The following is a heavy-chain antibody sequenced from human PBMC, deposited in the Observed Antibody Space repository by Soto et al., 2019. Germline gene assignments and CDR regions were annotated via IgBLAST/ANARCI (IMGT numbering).Heavy chain of an antibody. CDR1: GYSFTSYW. CDR3: ARHRRVSSGYDWGYYYGMDV. CDR2: IDPSDSYT. V-gene: IGHV5-10-1*01. Sequence: GESLKISCKGSGYSFTSYWISWVRQMPGKGLEWMGRIDPSDSYTNYSPSFQGHVTISADKSISTAYLQWSSLKASDTAMYYCARHRRVSSGYDWGYYYGMDVWGQGTTVTV. J-gene: IGHJ6*02. D-gene: IGHD5-12*01.